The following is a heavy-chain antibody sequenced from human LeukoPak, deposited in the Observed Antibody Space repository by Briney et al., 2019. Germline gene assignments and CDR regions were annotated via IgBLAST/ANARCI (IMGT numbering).Heavy chain of an antibody. CDR2: IYYSGST. J-gene: IGHJ4*02. V-gene: IGHV4-31*03. Sequence: PSETLSLTCTVSGGSISSGGYYWSWIRQHPGKGLEWIGYIYYSGSTYYNPSLKSRVTISVDTSKDQFSLKLSSVTAADTAVYYCARGPTSAPFDYWGQGTLATVSS. CDR1: GGSISSGGYY. CDR3: ARGPTSAPFDY.